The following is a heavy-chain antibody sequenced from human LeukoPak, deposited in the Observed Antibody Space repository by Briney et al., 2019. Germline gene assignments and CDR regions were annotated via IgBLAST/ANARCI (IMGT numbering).Heavy chain of an antibody. D-gene: IGHD6-13*01. CDR2: IYTSGGT. CDR1: GGSISSGSYY. V-gene: IGHV4-61*02. CDR3: ARGTGYSSSWPIDY. J-gene: IGHJ4*02. Sequence: SQTLSLTCTVSGGSISSGSYYWSWIRQPAGKGLEWIGRIYTSGGTNYNPSLKSRVTISVDTSKNQFSLKLSSVTAADTAVYYCARGTGYSSSWPIDYWGQGTLSPSPQ.